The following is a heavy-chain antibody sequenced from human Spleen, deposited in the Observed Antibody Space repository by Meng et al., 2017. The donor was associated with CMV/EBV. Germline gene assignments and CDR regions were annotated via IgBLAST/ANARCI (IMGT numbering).Heavy chain of an antibody. CDR2: IYYSGNT. D-gene: IGHD3-3*01. CDR1: GGSISSSRYY. Sequence: SETLSLTCTVSGGSISSSRYYWGWIRQPPGKGLEWIGSIYYSGNTYYNPSLKSRVTISVDTSKNQFSLKLSSVTAADTAVYYCARSSITIFGVVITSMGEFDYWGQGTLVTVSS. CDR3: ARSSITIFGVVITSMGEFDY. V-gene: IGHV4-39*01. J-gene: IGHJ4*02.